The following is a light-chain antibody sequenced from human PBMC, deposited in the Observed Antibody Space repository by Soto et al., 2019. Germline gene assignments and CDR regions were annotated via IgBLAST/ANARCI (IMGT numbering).Light chain of an antibody. Sequence: EIVMTQSPGTLSVSPGGRATLSCRASQSVGNNLAWYQQKPGQAPRLLIYAASSRATGISARFTGSGSGTEFTLTVDSLQSEEFAVYFCQQYSHWPLTFGGGTKVEIK. CDR3: QQYSHWPLT. J-gene: IGKJ4*01. CDR2: AAS. CDR1: QSVGNN. V-gene: IGKV3-15*01.